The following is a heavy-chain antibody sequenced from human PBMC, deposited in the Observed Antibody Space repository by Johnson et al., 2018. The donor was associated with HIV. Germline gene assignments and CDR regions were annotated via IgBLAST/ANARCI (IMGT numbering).Heavy chain of an antibody. D-gene: IGHD4-11*01. J-gene: IGHJ3*02. CDR1: GFTFDDYG. CDR3: AKGEAATTVTLDI. Sequence: VQLVESGGGVVRPGGSLRLSCAAAGFTFDDYGMSWVRQAPGKGLEWVSGINWNGGSTSYAGSVKGPFTISRDNAKNSLYLQMSSPRLEDTAVYYCAKGEAATTVTLDIWGQGTMVTVSS. CDR2: INWNGGST. V-gene: IGHV3-20*04.